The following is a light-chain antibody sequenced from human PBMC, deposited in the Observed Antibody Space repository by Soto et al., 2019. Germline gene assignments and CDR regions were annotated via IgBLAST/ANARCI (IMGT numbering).Light chain of an antibody. CDR3: SSYAGSNNFV. CDR2: EVS. J-gene: IGLJ1*01. Sequence: QSVLTHPPSASWSPGHLVTISCTGTSGDIGAYNSVSWYQQHPGKAPKLIIYEVSKRPSGVPDRFSGSKSGNTASLTVSGLQAEDEADYYCSSYAGSNNFVFGTGTKVTAL. CDR1: SGDIGAYNS. V-gene: IGLV2-8*01.